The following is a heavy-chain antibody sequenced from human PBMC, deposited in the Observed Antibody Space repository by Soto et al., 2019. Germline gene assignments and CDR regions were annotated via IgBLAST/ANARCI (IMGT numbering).Heavy chain of an antibody. V-gene: IGHV1-69*13. Sequence: ASVKVSCKASGGTFSSYAISWVRQAPGRGLEWMGGIIPIFGTANYAQKFQGRVTITADESTSTAYMELSSLRSEDTAVYYCARGWTDSGSPGGSFDYLGQGTLVTVSS. D-gene: IGHD1-26*01. CDR3: ARGWTDSGSPGGSFDY. J-gene: IGHJ4*02. CDR1: GGTFSSYA. CDR2: IIPIFGTA.